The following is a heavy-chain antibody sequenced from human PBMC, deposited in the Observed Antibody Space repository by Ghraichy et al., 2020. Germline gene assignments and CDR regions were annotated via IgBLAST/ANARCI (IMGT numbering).Heavy chain of an antibody. J-gene: IGHJ4*02. CDR1: GFTLSSYV. CDR2: ISGSGGST. Sequence: GGSLRLSCAASGFTLSSYVMSWVRQAPGKGLEWVSAISGSGGSTYYADSVKGRFTISRDNSKSTLYLQMNSLRAEDTAVYYCAKDPTSRKIWGGSPSRCSLDYWGQGALVTVSS. CDR3: AKDPTSRKIWGGSPSRCSLDY. D-gene: IGHD3-3*01. V-gene: IGHV3-23*01.